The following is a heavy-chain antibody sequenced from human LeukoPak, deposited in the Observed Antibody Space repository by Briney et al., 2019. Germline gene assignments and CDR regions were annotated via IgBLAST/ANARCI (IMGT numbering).Heavy chain of an antibody. CDR2: ISYDGSNK. CDR1: GFTFSSYA. CDR3: AREPMYAALDY. V-gene: IGHV3-30*04. D-gene: IGHD2-15*01. Sequence: GRSPRLSCAASGFTFSSYAMHWVRQAPGKGLEWVAVISYDGSNKYYADSVKGRFTISRDNSKNTLYLQMNSLRAEDTAVYYCAREPMYAALDYWGQGTLVTVSS. J-gene: IGHJ4*02.